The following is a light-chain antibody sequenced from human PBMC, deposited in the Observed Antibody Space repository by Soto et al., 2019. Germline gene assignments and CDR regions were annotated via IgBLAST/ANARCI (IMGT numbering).Light chain of an antibody. CDR2: DVS. J-gene: IGLJ1*01. CDR3: FSYTSTSLYV. CDR1: SSDVGGYNY. Sequence: SVLTQPASVSGSPGQSITISCTGTSSDVGGYNYVSWYQQHPGKAPKLMIYDVSNRPSGVSNRFSGSKSGNTASLTISGLQAEDEADYYRFSYTSTSLYVFGTGTKVTVL. V-gene: IGLV2-14*01.